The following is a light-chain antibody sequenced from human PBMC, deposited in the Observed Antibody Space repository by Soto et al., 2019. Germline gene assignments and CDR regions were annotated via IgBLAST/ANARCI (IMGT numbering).Light chain of an antibody. CDR1: QSVSNN. V-gene: IGKV3-15*01. CDR3: QKYNNLPPYT. CDR2: GAS. Sequence: EIVITQSTATLSVSPGERATLSCRAIQSVSNNFAWYQQKPAKVPSLLVYGASTMATGIPARFSGSGSGTEFTLTISSLHSEDFAVDYCQKYNNLPPYTCGQGTKFEIK. J-gene: IGKJ2*01.